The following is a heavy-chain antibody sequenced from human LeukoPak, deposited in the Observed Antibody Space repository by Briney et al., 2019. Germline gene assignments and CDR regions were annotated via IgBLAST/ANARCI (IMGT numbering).Heavy chain of an antibody. J-gene: IGHJ6*03. CDR2: INHSGST. CDR1: RGSTSTYY. CDR3: ARHKKGGCSGGSCYRGMYYYYMDV. V-gene: IGHV4-34*01. Sequence: SETLSLTCTVSRGSTSTYYWSWIRQPAGKGLEWIGEINHSGSTNYNPSLKSRVTISVDTSKNQFSLKLSSVTAADTAVYYCARHKKGGCSGGSCYRGMYYYYMDVWGKGTTVTISS. D-gene: IGHD2-15*01.